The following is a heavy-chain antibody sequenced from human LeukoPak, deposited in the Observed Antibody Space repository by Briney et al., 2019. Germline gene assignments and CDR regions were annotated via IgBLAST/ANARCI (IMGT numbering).Heavy chain of an antibody. CDR3: AKVPLKGYNYGYYFDY. V-gene: IGHV3-43*02. J-gene: IGHJ4*02. CDR2: ISGDGGST. CDR1: GFTFDDYA. D-gene: IGHD5-18*01. Sequence: PGGSLRLSCAASGFTFDDYAMHWVRQAPGKGLEWVSLISGDGGSTIYADSVKGRFTISRDNSKNSLYLRMNSLRTKDTALYYCAKVPLKGYNYGYYFDYWGQGTLVTVSS.